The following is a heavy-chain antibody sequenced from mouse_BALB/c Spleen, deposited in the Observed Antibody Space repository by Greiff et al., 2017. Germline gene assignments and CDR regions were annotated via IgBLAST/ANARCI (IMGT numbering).Heavy chain of an antibody. CDR3: ARRGYNYYAMDY. CDR2: ISSGSSTI. Sequence: EVQVVESGGGLVQPGGSRKLSCAASGFTFSSFGMHWVRQAPEKGLEWVAYISSGSSTIYYADTVKGRFTISRDNPKNTLFLQMTSLRSEDTAMYYCARRGYNYYAMDYWGQGTSVTVSS. V-gene: IGHV5-17*02. D-gene: IGHD2-14*01. J-gene: IGHJ4*01. CDR1: GFTFSSFG.